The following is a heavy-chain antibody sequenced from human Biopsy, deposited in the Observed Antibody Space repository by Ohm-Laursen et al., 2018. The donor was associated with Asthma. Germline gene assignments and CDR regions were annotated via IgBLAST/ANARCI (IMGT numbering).Heavy chain of an antibody. Sequence: PPGTLSLTCTVSGGSINNFYWSWIRQPPGKGLEWIGFVYYSGTTNHNPSLTSRVTMTVDTSQNQFSLKLTSVTAADMAVYYCARERVTMTDKVIRAFDIWGRGTLVSVSS. CDR2: VYYSGTT. V-gene: IGHV4-59*01. D-gene: IGHD2-21*02. J-gene: IGHJ3*02. CDR1: GGSINNFY. CDR3: ARERVTMTDKVIRAFDI.